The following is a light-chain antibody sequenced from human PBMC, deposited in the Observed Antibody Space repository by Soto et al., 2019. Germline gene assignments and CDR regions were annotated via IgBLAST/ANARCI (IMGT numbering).Light chain of an antibody. J-gene: IGKJ5*01. CDR1: QGISSY. CDR3: QQTYTFPCT. V-gene: IGKV1-9*01. CDR2: AAS. Sequence: PSFLSASVGDRVTITCRASQGISSYLAWYQQKPGKAPKLLIYAASTLQSGVPSRFSGSGSGTDFTLTISSLQPEDSATYFCQQTYTFPCTFGQGTRLEI.